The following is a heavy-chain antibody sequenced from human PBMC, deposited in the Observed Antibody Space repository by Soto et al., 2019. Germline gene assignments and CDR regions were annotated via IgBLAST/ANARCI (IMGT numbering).Heavy chain of an antibody. V-gene: IGHV5-51*01. CDR2: ISPFDSDT. CDR3: ARHQRPGYPFDY. D-gene: IGHD3-9*01. J-gene: IGHJ4*02. Sequence: PGESLKISCRTSGFTFTTYWIAWVRQMPGRGLEWMGIISPFDSDTRYSPSFQGQVTISADKSITTAYLQWRSLKASDSAIYDGARHQRPGYPFDYWGQGTLVTVAS. CDR1: GFTFTTYW.